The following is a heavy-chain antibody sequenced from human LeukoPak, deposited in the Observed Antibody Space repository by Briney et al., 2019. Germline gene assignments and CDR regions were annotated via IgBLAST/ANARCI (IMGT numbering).Heavy chain of an antibody. J-gene: IGHJ3*02. CDR1: GYTFTGYY. D-gene: IGHD2-2*01. CDR2: INPNSGGT. CDR3: AAIVGYCSSTSCAWKAFDI. Sequence: GASVKVSCKASGYTFTGYYMHWVRQAPGQGLEWMGWINPNSGGTNYAQKFQGRVTMTRDTSISTAYMELSRLRSDDTAVYYCAAIVGYCSSTSCAWKAFDIWGQGTMVTVSS. V-gene: IGHV1-2*02.